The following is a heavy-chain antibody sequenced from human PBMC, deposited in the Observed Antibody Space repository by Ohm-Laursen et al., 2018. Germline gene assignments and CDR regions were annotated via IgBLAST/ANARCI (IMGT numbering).Heavy chain of an antibody. D-gene: IGHD6-19*01. CDR2: ISGSGGRT. Sequence: SLRLSCAASGFTFTNNAMSWVRQAPGKGLEWVSGISGSGGRTYYADSVKGRFTISRDNSRNTLSMQMNSLRGEDTAVYYCAQDGYSSGWYIDYWAQGTLVTVSS. CDR1: GFTFTNNA. CDR3: AQDGYSSGWYIDY. V-gene: IGHV3-23*01. J-gene: IGHJ4*02.